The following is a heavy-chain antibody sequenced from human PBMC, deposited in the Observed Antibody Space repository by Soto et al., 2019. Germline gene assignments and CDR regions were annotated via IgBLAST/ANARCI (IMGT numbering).Heavy chain of an antibody. CDR3: AGGLYSSGPFDY. CDR2: INSDGSTT. D-gene: IGHD6-19*01. J-gene: IGHJ4*02. V-gene: IGHV3-74*01. CDR1: GFTFSSYW. Sequence: GGSLRLSCAASGFTFSSYWMHWVRQAPGKGLVWVSRINSDGSTTTYADSVKGRFTISRDNAKNTLYLQMNSLRAEDTAVYYCAGGLYSSGPFDYWGQGTPVTVSS.